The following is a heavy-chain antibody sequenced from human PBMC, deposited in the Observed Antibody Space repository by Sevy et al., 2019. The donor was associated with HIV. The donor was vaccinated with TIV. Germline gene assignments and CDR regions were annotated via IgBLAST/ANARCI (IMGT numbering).Heavy chain of an antibody. CDR3: ARSAVAGIEAWFDP. D-gene: IGHD6-19*01. Sequence: GGSLRLSCVGSGFTFSRHAMHWVRQAPGNGLEWVAVILYDGSNKYYADSVKGRFTISRDNSKNTLDLEMNSLRPEDTAVYYCARSAVAGIEAWFDPWGLGTLVTVSS. CDR2: ILYDGSNK. CDR1: GFTFSRHA. J-gene: IGHJ5*02. V-gene: IGHV3-30-3*01.